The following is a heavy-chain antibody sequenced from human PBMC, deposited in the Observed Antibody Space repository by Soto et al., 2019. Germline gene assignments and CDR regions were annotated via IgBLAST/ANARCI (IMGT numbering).Heavy chain of an antibody. CDR3: ARGGYEYRY. CDR2: ISGNSYTT. V-gene: IGHV3-72*01. J-gene: IGHJ4*02. CDR1: GFTFSSYA. D-gene: IGHD5-12*01. Sequence: GGSLRLSCAASGFTFSSYAMSWVRQAPGKGLEWVSAISGNSYTTEYAASVKGRFTISRDDSKNSVYLHMNSLKSEDTAVYYCARGGYEYRYWGQGTLVTVSS.